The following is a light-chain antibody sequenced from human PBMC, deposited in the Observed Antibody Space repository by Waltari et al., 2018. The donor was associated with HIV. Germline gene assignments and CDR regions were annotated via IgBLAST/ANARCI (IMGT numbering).Light chain of an antibody. J-gene: IGLJ3*02. CDR1: SGSIAANS. CDR3: QSYDSNKNWV. V-gene: IGLV6-57*01. Sequence: NFMLTQPHSVSESPGKTVTISCTRSSGSIAANSVQWFQRRPGSSPTTVIYESYFRTSGVPARFSGSIDRSSNSASLTISGLKTEDEADYYCQSYDSNKNWVFGGGTKLTVL. CDR2: ESY.